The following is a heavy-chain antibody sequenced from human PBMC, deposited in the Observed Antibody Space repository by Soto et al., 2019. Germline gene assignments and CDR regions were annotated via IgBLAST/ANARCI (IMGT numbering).Heavy chain of an antibody. J-gene: IGHJ4*02. V-gene: IGHV3-30*18. CDR3: AKSDLVIKG. Sequence: QVQLVESGGGVVQPGRSLRLSCAASGFTFSSYVMHWVRQAPGKGLEWVAVISYDGSNKYYADSVKGRFTISRDNSKNTLYLQMNSLRAEDTAVYYCAKSDLVIKGWGQGTQVTVSS. D-gene: IGHD2-8*01. CDR1: GFTFSSYV. CDR2: ISYDGSNK.